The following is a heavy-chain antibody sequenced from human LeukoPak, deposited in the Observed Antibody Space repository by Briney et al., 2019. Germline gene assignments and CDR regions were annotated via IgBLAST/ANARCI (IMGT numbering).Heavy chain of an antibody. Sequence: PGGSLRLSCAASGFTFSSYAMSWVRQAPGKGLGWVSAISGSGGSTYYADSVKGRFTISRDNSKNTLYLQMNSLRAEDTAVYYRAKDPYSSSPNNWFDPWGQGTLVTVSS. CDR3: AKDPYSSSPNNWFDP. CDR2: ISGSGGST. V-gene: IGHV3-23*01. CDR1: GFTFSSYA. J-gene: IGHJ5*02. D-gene: IGHD6-6*01.